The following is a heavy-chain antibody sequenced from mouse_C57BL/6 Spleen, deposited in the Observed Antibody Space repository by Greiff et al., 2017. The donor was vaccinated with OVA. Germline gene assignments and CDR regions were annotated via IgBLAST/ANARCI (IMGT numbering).Heavy chain of an antibody. CDR2: INPGSGGT. J-gene: IGHJ4*01. CDR3: ARRDSKNLDYAMDY. V-gene: IGHV1-54*01. D-gene: IGHD2-4*01. Sequence: QVQLQESGAELVRPGTSVKVSCKASGYAFTNYLIEWVKQRPGQGLEWIGVINPGSGGTNYNEKFKGKATLTADKSSSTAYMQLSSLTSEDSAVYFGARRDSKNLDYAMDYWGQGTSVTVSS. CDR1: GYAFTNYL.